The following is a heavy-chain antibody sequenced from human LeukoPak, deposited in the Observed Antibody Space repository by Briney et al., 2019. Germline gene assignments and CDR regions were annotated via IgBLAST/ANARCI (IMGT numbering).Heavy chain of an antibody. CDR2: ISSSSSYI. CDR1: GFTFSSYT. D-gene: IGHD2-2*02. J-gene: IGHJ5*02. CDR3: ARFDCSSTSCYTGWFDP. V-gene: IGHV3-21*01. Sequence: TTGGSLRLSCAASGFTFSSYTITWVRQAPGKGLEWVSSISSSSSYIYYVDSVKGRFTISRDNAKNSLYLQMDSLRAEDTAVYYCARFDCSSTSCYTGWFDPWGQGTLVTVSS.